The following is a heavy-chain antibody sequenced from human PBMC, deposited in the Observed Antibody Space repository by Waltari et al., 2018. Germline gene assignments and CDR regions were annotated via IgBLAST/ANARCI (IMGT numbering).Heavy chain of an antibody. D-gene: IGHD6-13*01. Sequence: QVQLQESGPGLVKPSETLSLTCAVSGYSISSGYYWGWIRQPSGKGLEWIGSIYHSGSTYYNPSLKSRVTISVDTSKNQFSLKLSSVTAADTAVYYCARDSSSWQDAFDIWGQGTMVTVSS. CDR3: ARDSSSWQDAFDI. CDR2: IYHSGST. CDR1: GYSISSGYY. V-gene: IGHV4-38-2*02. J-gene: IGHJ3*02.